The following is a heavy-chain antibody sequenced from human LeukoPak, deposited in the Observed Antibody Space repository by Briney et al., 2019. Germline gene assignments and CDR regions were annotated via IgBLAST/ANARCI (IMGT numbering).Heavy chain of an antibody. CDR2: VHSSGRT. Sequence: PSETLSLTCAVCGGSISSHYWSWIRQPAGKGLEWIGRVHSSGRTNYNPSLKSRVTMSVDTSKNQFSLKLSSVTAADTAVYYCARDGGSGFDYWGQGTLVTVSS. CDR1: GGSISSHY. V-gene: IGHV4-4*07. CDR3: ARDGGSGFDY. D-gene: IGHD6-19*01. J-gene: IGHJ4*02.